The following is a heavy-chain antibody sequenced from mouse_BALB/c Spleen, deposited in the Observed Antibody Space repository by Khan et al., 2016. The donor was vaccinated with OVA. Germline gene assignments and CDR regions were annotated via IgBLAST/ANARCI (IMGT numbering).Heavy chain of an antibody. V-gene: IGHV3-2*02. D-gene: IGHD2-3*01. CDR1: GYSITSDYA. Sequence: EVQLVESGPGLAKPSQSLSLTCTVTGYSITSDYAWNWIRQFPGNKLEWMGYISSSGSTNYNPALKSRISITRDTSKNQFFLQLNSVTTEDTATYYCGRDGSRYNYAMDYWGQGTSVTVSS. CDR2: ISSSGST. J-gene: IGHJ4*01. CDR3: GRDGSRYNYAMDY.